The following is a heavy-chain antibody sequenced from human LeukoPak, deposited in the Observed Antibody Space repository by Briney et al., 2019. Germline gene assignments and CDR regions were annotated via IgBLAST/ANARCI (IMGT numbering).Heavy chain of an antibody. J-gene: IGHJ6*03. Sequence: GGSLRLSCAASGFTFDDYGMSWVRQAPGKGLEWVSGINWNGGSTGYADSVKGRFTISRVNAKNSLYLQMNSLRAEDTALYYCAREGGYYDILTGYYRYYYYYMDVWGKGTTVTVSS. CDR2: INWNGGST. CDR3: AREGGYYDILTGYYRYYYYYMDV. D-gene: IGHD3-9*01. CDR1: GFTFDDYG. V-gene: IGHV3-20*04.